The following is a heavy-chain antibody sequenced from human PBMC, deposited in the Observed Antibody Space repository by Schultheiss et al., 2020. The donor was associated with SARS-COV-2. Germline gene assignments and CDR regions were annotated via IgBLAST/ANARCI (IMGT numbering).Heavy chain of an antibody. Sequence: GGSLRLSCAASGFTFSSYAMSWVRQAPGKGLEWVSAISGSGGSTYYADSVKGRFTISRDNSKNTLYLQMNSLRAEDTAVYYCAREDPGVVPAVTTYGMDVWGQGTTVTVSS. CDR2: ISGSGGST. V-gene: IGHV3-23*01. CDR3: AREDPGVVPAVTTYGMDV. CDR1: GFTFSSYA. D-gene: IGHD2-2*01. J-gene: IGHJ6*02.